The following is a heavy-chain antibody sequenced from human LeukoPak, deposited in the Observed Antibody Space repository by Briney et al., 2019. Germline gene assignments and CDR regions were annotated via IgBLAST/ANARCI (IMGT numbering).Heavy chain of an antibody. CDR1: GFTFRDYY. D-gene: IGHD2/OR15-2a*01. V-gene: IGHV3-11*01. CDR3: ARFSVAYYYYGMDV. Sequence: GGSLRLSCAASGFTFRDYYMTWIRQAPGKGLEWVSYISSSGSTIYYADSVKGRFTISRDNAKNSLYLQMNSLRTEDTAVYYCARFSVAYYYYGMDVWGQGTTVTVSS. J-gene: IGHJ6*02. CDR2: ISSSGSTI.